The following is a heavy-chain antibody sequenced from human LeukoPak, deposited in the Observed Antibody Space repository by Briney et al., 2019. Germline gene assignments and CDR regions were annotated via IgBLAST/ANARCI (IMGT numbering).Heavy chain of an antibody. Sequence: GGSLRLSCAASAFTFSSFGMHWVRQAPGKGLEWVAVVSYDGSKTYYADSVKGRFTISRDNSKNTPYLQMNSLRAEDTAVCYCASPGGYDFWSGPFDYWGQGTLVTVSS. J-gene: IGHJ4*02. D-gene: IGHD3-3*01. V-gene: IGHV3-30*03. CDR1: AFTFSSFG. CDR3: ASPGGYDFWSGPFDY. CDR2: VSYDGSKT.